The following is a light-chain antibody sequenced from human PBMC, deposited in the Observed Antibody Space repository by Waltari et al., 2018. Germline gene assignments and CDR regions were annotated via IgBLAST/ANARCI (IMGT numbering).Light chain of an antibody. Sequence: DIQMTQSPSSLSASVGDRVTITCRASQSISSHLNWYQQKPGKAPKVLIYAASSLQSGVPSRLSGSGSGTDFTLTISSLQPEDFATYYCQQSYSTPRTFGQGTKLEIK. CDR1: QSISSH. CDR3: QQSYSTPRT. V-gene: IGKV1-39*01. CDR2: AAS. J-gene: IGKJ2*01.